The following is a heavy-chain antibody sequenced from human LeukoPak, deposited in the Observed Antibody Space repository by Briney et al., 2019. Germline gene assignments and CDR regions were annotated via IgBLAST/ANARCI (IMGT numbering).Heavy chain of an antibody. CDR2: ISYDGSNK. V-gene: IGHV3-30*18. Sequence: GGSLRLSCAASGFTFSSYGMHWARQAPGKGLEWVAVISYDGSNKYYADSVKGRFTISRDNSKNTLYLQMNSLRAEDTAVYYCAKDTVAAAGTYQGYWGQGTLVTVSS. D-gene: IGHD6-13*01. CDR3: AKDTVAAAGTYQGY. CDR1: GFTFSSYG. J-gene: IGHJ4*02.